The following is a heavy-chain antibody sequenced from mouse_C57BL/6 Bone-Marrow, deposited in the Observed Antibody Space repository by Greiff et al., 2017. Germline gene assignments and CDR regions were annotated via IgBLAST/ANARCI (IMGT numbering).Heavy chain of an antibody. CDR3: ALFITTVVAGSAMDY. D-gene: IGHD1-1*01. CDR2: IYPGDGDT. Sequence: VKVVESGPELVKPGASVKISCKASGYAFSSSWMNWVKQRPGKGLEWIGRIYPGDGDTNYNGKFKGKATLTADKSSSAAYMQLSSLTSEDSAVYFCALFITTVVAGSAMDYGGQGTSVTVSS. J-gene: IGHJ4*01. CDR1: GYAFSSSW. V-gene: IGHV1-82*01.